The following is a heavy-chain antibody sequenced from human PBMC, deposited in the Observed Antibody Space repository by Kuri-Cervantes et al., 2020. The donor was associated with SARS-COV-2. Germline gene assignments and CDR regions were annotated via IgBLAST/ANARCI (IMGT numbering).Heavy chain of an antibody. D-gene: IGHD3-22*01. Sequence: SETLSLTCTVSGGSISSYYWSWIRQPPGKGLEWIGYIYYSGSTNYNPPLKSRVTISVDTSKNQFSLKLSSVTAADTAVYYCARGDTDYYDSIGYSYYFDYWGQGTLVTVSS. V-gene: IGHV4-59*01. CDR1: GGSISSYY. CDR2: IYYSGST. CDR3: ARGDTDYYDSIGYSYYFDY. J-gene: IGHJ4*02.